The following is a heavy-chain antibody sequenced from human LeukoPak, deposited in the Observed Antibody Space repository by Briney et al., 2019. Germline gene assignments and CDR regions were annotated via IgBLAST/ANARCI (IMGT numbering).Heavy chain of an antibody. CDR2: ISCSGGST. V-gene: IGHV3-23*01. CDR3: ASPRDCSGGSCYSYYYYYYGMDV. CDR1: GFTFSSYA. Sequence: GGSLRLSCAASGFTFSSYAMSWVRQAPGKWLEWVSAISCSGGSTYYADSVKGRFTISRDNSKNTLYLQMNSLRAEDTAVYYCASPRDCSGGSCYSYYYYYYGMDVWGQGTTVTVSS. D-gene: IGHD2-15*01. J-gene: IGHJ6*02.